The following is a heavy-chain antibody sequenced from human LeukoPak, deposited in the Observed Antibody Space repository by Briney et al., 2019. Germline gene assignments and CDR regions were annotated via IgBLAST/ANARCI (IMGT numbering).Heavy chain of an antibody. D-gene: IGHD3-10*01. CDR1: GGSISSSSYY. CDR3: ARDLAHYYYGSGSWD. CDR2: IYYSGST. Sequence: SETLSLTCTVSGGSISSSSYYWGWIRQPPGKGLGWIGSIYYSGSTYYNPSLKSRVTISVDTSKNQFSLKLSSVTAADTAVYYCARDLAHYYYGSGSWDWGQGTLVTVSS. J-gene: IGHJ4*02. V-gene: IGHV4-39*07.